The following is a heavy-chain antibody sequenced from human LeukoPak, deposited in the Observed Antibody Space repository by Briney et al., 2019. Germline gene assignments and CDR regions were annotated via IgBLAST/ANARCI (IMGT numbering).Heavy chain of an antibody. CDR3: ARLPQGSSPPRYFDL. V-gene: IGHV3-30*02. Sequence: GGSLRLSCAASGFTFSSYGMHWVRQAPGKGLEWVAFIRYDGSNKYYADSVKGRFTISRDNSKNTLYLQMNSLRAEDTVVYYCARLPQGSSPPRYFDLWGRGTLVAVSS. CDR1: GFTFSSYG. D-gene: IGHD6-13*01. CDR2: IRYDGSNK. J-gene: IGHJ2*01.